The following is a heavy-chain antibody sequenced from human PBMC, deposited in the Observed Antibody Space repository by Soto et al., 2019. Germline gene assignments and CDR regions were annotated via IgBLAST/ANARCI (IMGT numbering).Heavy chain of an antibody. Sequence: ASVKVSCKASGYTFTSYDSNWVRQATGQGLEWMGWMNPNSGNTGYAQKFQGRVTMTRNTSISTAYMELSSLRSEDTAVYYCARGRYCSSTSCYVWGEDYWGQGTLVTVSS. CDR2: MNPNSGNT. V-gene: IGHV1-8*01. CDR1: GYTFTSYD. J-gene: IGHJ4*02. CDR3: ARGRYCSSTSCYVWGEDY. D-gene: IGHD2-2*01.